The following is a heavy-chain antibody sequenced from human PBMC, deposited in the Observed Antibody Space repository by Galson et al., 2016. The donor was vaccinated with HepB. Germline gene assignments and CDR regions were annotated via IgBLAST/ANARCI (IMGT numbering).Heavy chain of an antibody. V-gene: IGHV1-69*11. Sequence: SVKVSCKASGGTFSSYAIHWVRQAPGQGLEWMGRVIPTPKYAQKFQARVTFSADESTTTAYMELRSLRSEDTAIYYCALVVVASATLDDWGRGTLVTVS. CDR1: GGTFSSYA. CDR3: ALVVVASATLDD. D-gene: IGHD2-15*01. CDR2: VIPTP. J-gene: IGHJ2*01.